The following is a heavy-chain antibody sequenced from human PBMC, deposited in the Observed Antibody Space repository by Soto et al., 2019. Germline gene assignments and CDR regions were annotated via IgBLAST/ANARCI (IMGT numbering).Heavy chain of an antibody. V-gene: IGHV4-59*08. CDR2: MYYNGNA. CDR3: ARVWGGAFDI. CDR1: GGSINNYY. J-gene: IGHJ3*02. D-gene: IGHD3-10*01. Sequence: SETLSLTCTVSGGSINNYYWSWIRQPPGKGLEWIGYMYYNGNANYNSSLKSRVTITVDTSKNQFSLKLTSVTAADTAVYYCARVWGGAFDIWGQGTMVT.